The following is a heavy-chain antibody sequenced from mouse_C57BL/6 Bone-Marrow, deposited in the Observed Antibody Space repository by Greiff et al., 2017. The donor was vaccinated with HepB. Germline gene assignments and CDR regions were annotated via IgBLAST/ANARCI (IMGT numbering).Heavy chain of an antibody. CDR2: ISYDGSN. Sequence: VQLQQSGPGLVKPSQSLSLTCSVPGYSITSGYYWNWIRQFPGNKLEWMGYISYDGSNNYNPSLKNRISITRDTSKNQFFLKLNSVTTEDTATYYCARVHYDGYLDYWGQGTTLTVSS. CDR3: ARVHYDGYLDY. CDR1: GYSITSGYY. D-gene: IGHD2-3*01. V-gene: IGHV3-6*01. J-gene: IGHJ2*01.